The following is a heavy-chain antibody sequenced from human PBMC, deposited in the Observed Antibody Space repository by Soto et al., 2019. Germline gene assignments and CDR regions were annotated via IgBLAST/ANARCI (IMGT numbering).Heavy chain of an antibody. J-gene: IGHJ6*02. CDR1: GFTFSSYW. CDR3: SRFYGSGTYRYYGMDV. V-gene: IGHV3-7*05. Sequence: GGSLSLSCAASGFTFSSYWMTWVRQAPGKGLEWVANIKQDGSEKYYVDSVKGRFTISRDNARNSLYLQMSSLRVEDTAVYYCSRFYGSGTYRYYGMDVWGQGTTVTVSS. D-gene: IGHD3-10*01. CDR2: IKQDGSEK.